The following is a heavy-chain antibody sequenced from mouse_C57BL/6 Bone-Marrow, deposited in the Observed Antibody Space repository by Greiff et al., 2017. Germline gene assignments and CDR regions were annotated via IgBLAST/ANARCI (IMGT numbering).Heavy chain of an antibody. Sequence: EVKVVESGGGLVQPGGSLKLSCAASGFTFSDYYMYWVRQTPEQRLEWVAYISTGGGSTYYPDTVKGRFTISSDNAKNTLYLQMSRLKSENTAMDYCARQGSNYVPYYAMDYWGQGTSVTVAS. CDR1: GFTFSDYY. D-gene: IGHD2-5*01. J-gene: IGHJ4*01. CDR3: ARQGSNYVPYYAMDY. CDR2: ISTGGGST. V-gene: IGHV5-12*01.